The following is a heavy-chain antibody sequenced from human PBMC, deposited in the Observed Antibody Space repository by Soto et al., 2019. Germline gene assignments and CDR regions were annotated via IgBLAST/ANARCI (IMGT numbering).Heavy chain of an antibody. V-gene: IGHV3-23*01. CDR2: ISGSGGST. CDR3: AKSYDSSDYYLWGYDL. J-gene: IGHJ5*02. D-gene: IGHD3-22*01. CDR1: GFALSTYA. Sequence: EVQLLESGGGLVQPGGSLRLSCAASGFALSTYAVSWVRQAPGKGLECLSGISGSGGSTFYADSVKGRFTISRDNSKDTVYLHMKSLRAEDTAVYYCAKSYDSSDYYLWGYDLWGQGTLVTVSS.